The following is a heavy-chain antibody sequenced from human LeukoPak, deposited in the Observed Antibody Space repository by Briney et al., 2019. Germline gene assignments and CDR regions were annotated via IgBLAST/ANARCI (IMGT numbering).Heavy chain of an antibody. CDR3: ARSVGYCSSTSCYGEGYYFDY. CDR1: GFTFSSYA. J-gene: IGHJ4*02. CDR2: ISSNGGST. V-gene: IGHV3-64*01. D-gene: IGHD2-2*01. Sequence: PGRSLRLSCAASGFTFSSYAMHWVRQAPGKGLEYVSAISSNGGSTYYANSVKGRFTISRDNSKNTLYLQVGSLRAEDMAVYYCARSVGYCSSTSCYGEGYYFDYWGQGTLVTVSS.